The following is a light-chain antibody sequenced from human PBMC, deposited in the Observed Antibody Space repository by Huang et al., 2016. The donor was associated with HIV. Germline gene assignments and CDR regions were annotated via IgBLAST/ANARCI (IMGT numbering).Light chain of an antibody. CDR3: QHYNNWPEFT. Sequence: ATLSCRASQSVSSNLARYQQKPGQAPRLLFYGASTGATDIPARFSGSGSGTEFTLTFSSLQSEDFAVYYCQHYNNWPEFTFGPGTKVDIK. J-gene: IGKJ3*01. V-gene: IGKV3-15*01. CDR2: GAS. CDR1: QSVSSN.